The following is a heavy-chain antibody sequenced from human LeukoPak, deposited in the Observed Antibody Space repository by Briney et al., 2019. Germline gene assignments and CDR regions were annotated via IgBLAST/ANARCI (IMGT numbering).Heavy chain of an antibody. D-gene: IGHD3-9*01. V-gene: IGHV3-33*01. CDR3: AREYDIISHVGYGMDV. Sequence: GGSLRLSCAASGFTFRSYGMHWVRQAPGKGLEWVAVIWYDGSNTYYADSVKRRFTISRDNSKNTLYLQMNSLRAEDTAVYYCAREYDIISHVGYGMDVWGQGTTVTVSS. J-gene: IGHJ6*02. CDR1: GFTFRSYG. CDR2: IWYDGSNT.